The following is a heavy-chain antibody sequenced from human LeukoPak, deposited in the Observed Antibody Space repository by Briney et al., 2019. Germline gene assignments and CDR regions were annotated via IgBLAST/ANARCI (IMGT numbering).Heavy chain of an antibody. CDR3: ARGYCSGGSCYSVENWFDP. CDR1: GYTFTSYY. V-gene: IGHV1-46*01. D-gene: IGHD2-15*01. J-gene: IGHJ5*02. CDR2: INPSGGST. Sequence: GASVKVSCKASGYTFTSYYMHWGRQAPGQGREGMGVINPSGGSTSYAQKFQGRGTITRDTAISTAYMELSRLRSDDTAVYYCARGYCSGGSCYSVENWFDPWGQGTLVTVSS.